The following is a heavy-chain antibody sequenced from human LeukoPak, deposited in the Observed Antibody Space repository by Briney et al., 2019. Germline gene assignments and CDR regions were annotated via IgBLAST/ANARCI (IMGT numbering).Heavy chain of an antibody. V-gene: IGHV4-39*07. J-gene: IGHJ3*02. CDR3: HVMSWYSGRLGAFDI. CDR2: IYYSGST. Sequence: SETLSLTCTVSGGSISSSSYYWGWIRQPPGKGLEWIGSIYYSGSTYYNPSLKSRVTISVDTSKNQFSLKLSSVTAADTAVYYCHVMSWYSGRLGAFDIWGQGTMVTVSS. CDR1: GGSISSSSYY. D-gene: IGHD1-26*01.